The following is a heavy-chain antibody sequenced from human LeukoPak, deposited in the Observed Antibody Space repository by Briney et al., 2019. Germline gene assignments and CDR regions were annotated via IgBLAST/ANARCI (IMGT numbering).Heavy chain of an antibody. D-gene: IGHD5-24*01. Sequence: ASVKVSCKASGHTFTIYSCSWGGEAPGQGLEWMGWISAYNGNTNYAQKLQGRVTMTTDTSTSTAYMELRSLRSDDTAVYYCARNSMATIKQFFDYWGQGTLVTVSS. CDR2: ISAYNGNT. V-gene: IGHV1-18*04. J-gene: IGHJ4*02. CDR3: ARNSMATIKQFFDY. CDR1: GHTFTIYS.